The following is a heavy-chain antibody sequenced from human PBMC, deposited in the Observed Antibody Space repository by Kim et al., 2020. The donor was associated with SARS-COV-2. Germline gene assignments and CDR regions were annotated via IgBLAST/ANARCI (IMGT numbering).Heavy chain of an antibody. CDR3: ARRGRGVMSSDSSPPQKYYYGMDV. Sequence: GESLKISCKGSGYSFTSYWIGWVRQMPGKGLEWMGIIYPGDSDTRYSPSFQGQVTISADKSISTAYLQWSSLKASDTAMYYCARRGRGVMSSDSSPPQKYYYGMDVWGQGTTVTVSS. D-gene: IGHD3-10*01. V-gene: IGHV5-51*01. CDR1: GYSFTSYW. CDR2: IYPGDSDT. J-gene: IGHJ6*02.